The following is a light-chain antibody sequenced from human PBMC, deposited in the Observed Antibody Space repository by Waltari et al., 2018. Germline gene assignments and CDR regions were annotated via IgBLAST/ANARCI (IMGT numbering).Light chain of an antibody. J-gene: IGKJ2*01. CDR2: AAS. CDR3: QQTYSAPNT. V-gene: IGKV1-39*01. CDR1: QSIRSY. Sequence: DIQMTQSPSSLSASVGDRVTITCRASQSIRSYLNWYQQKPGKAPKLLIYAASSLQSGVPSRFSGSGSGTDFTLTISSLQPEDFETYYCQQTYSAPNTFGQGTKVEIK.